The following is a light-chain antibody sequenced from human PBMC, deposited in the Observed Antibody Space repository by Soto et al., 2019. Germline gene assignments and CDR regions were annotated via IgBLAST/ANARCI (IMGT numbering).Light chain of an antibody. CDR2: DAA. CDR1: QRVRTY. J-gene: IGKJ1*01. CDR3: QQRSNWPVT. Sequence: ENVLTPSPATLSLYKGERATLSCRARQRVRTYLACYKQKPGQAPRLLIYDAAYRDAGIPARLGGSGSGTDFTLTICCLVHQDFAVYFCQQRSNWPVTFGQGTKV. V-gene: IGKV3-11*01.